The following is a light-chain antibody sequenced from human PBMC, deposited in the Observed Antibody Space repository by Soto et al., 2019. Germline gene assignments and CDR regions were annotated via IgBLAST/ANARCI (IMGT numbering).Light chain of an antibody. Sequence: QSVLTQPASVSGSPGQSITISCTAISSDVGSYNLVSWYQQHPGKAPKLMIYEGSKRPSGVSNRFSGSKSGNTASLTISGLQAEDEADYYCCSYAGSGTWVFGGGTKVTVL. CDR2: EGS. CDR1: SSDVGSYNL. V-gene: IGLV2-23*01. J-gene: IGLJ3*02. CDR3: CSYAGSGTWV.